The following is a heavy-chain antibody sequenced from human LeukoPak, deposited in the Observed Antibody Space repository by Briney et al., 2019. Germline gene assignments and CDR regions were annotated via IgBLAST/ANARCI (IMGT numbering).Heavy chain of an antibody. CDR1: GFTFSSYS. CDR3: AKDGTGTRSYFDY. D-gene: IGHD1-7*01. V-gene: IGHV3-21*04. J-gene: IGHJ4*02. CDR2: ISSSSSYI. Sequence: TGGSLRLSCAASGFTFSSYSMNWVRQAPGKGLEWVSSISSSSSYIYYADSVKGRFTISRDNAKNSLYLQMNSLRAEDMALYYCAKDGTGTRSYFDYWGQGTLVTVSS.